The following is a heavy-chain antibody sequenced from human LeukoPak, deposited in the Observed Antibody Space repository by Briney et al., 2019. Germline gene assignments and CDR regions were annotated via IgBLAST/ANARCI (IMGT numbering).Heavy chain of an antibody. CDR2: IYYSGST. J-gene: IGHJ5*02. Sequence: PSETLSLTCTVSGRSISSGDYYWSWLRQPPGTGLEWIGYIYYSGSTYYNPSLKSRVAISVDTSKNQFSLKLSSVTAADTAVYYWARGGSGYDCGWFDPWGQGTLVTVSP. V-gene: IGHV4-30-4*01. CDR1: GRSISSGDYY. D-gene: IGHD5-12*01. CDR3: ARGGSGYDCGWFDP.